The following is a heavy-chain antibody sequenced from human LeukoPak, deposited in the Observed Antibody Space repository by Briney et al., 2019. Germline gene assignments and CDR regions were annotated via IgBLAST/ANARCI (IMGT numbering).Heavy chain of an antibody. CDR2: ISGGGST. D-gene: IGHD1-14*01. CDR3: ATSTPLGTYYFDY. Sequence: GGSLRLSCAASGFTFSSYAMSWVRQAPGKGLEWVSAISGGGSTYYPDSVKGRFTISRDNSKNTLYLQMSSLRAEDTAVYYCATSTPLGTYYFDYWGQGTLVTVSS. CDR1: GFTFSSYA. J-gene: IGHJ4*02. V-gene: IGHV3-23*01.